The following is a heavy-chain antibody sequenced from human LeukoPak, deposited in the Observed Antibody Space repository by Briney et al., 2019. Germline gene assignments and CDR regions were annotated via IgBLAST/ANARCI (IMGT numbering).Heavy chain of an antibody. CDR1: GFAFSSYA. J-gene: IGHJ5*02. D-gene: IGHD3-10*01. CDR3: AKAPNYYGSGSYYNNWFDP. CDR2: IRSGGGRT. V-gene: IGHV3-23*01. Sequence: PGGSLRLSCAASGFAFSSYAIRWVRQAPGKGLEWVSSIRSGGGRTYYADSVKGRFTISRDNSKNTLYLQMDSLRAEDTAVYYCAKAPNYYGSGSYYNNWFDPWGQGTLVTVSS.